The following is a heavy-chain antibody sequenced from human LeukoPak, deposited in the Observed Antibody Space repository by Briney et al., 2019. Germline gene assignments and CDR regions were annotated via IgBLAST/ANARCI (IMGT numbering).Heavy chain of an antibody. CDR3: ANSGWYSFSLFRFDP. J-gene: IGHJ5*02. CDR2: IIPIFGTA. V-gene: IGHV1-69*05. Sequence: GASVNVSCKASGGTFSSYAISWVRQAPGQGLEWMGGIIPIFGTANYAQKFQGRVTITTDESTSTAYMELSSLRSEDTAVYYCANSGWYSFSLFRFDPWGQGTLVTVSS. D-gene: IGHD6-19*01. CDR1: GGTFSSYA.